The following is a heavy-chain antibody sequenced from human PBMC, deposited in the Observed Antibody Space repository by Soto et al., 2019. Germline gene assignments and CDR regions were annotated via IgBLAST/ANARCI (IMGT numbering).Heavy chain of an antibody. J-gene: IGHJ3*02. CDR1: GGTLSDHG. CDR3: ARGVYGAGNYYTGPSAFDI. Sequence: QVQLEQSGAEVKKPGSSVKVSCKASGGTLSDHGVAWLRQAPGQGLEWMGGTIPVFNTAKYAQKFQGRATVPAKKFTTIAYMELSSRGSEDTAFYFCARGVYGAGNYYTGPSAFDIWGQGTMVIVSS. V-gene: IGHV1-69*06. D-gene: IGHD3-10*01. CDR2: TIPVFNTA.